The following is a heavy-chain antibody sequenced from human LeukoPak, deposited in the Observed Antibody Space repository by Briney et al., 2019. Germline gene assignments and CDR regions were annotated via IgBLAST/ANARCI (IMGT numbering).Heavy chain of an antibody. CDR2: ISGSGGST. Sequence: GGSLRLSCAASGFSFSSYSMSWVRQAPGKGLEWVSAISGSGGSTYYADSVKGRFTISRDNSKNTLYLQMNSLRAEDTAVYYCAMGWIAAAGRTFDYWGQGTLVTVSS. D-gene: IGHD6-13*01. CDR1: GFSFSSYS. V-gene: IGHV3-23*01. CDR3: AMGWIAAAGRTFDY. J-gene: IGHJ4*02.